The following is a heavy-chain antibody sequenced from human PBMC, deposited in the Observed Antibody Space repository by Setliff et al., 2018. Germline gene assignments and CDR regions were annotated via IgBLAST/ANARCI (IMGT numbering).Heavy chain of an antibody. CDR1: GFTFSNVW. J-gene: IGHJ3*02. V-gene: IGHV3-7*03. CDR2: IKKDGSET. D-gene: IGHD1-26*01. CDR3: AKVHPTPYSIYALDI. Sequence: GGSLRLSCEVSGFTFSNVWMSWVRQAPGKGLEWVANIKKDGSETHYVDSVKGRFTISRDNSKNTVYVQMDSLRADDTAVYYCAKVHPTPYSIYALDIWGQGTMVTVSS.